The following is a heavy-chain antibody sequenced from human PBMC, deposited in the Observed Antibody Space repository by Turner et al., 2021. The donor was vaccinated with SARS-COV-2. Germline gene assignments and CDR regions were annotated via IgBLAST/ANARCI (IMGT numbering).Heavy chain of an antibody. Sequence: HLPLHDSAPGLAKPSATLSLTCSVSCCSISSSCYYWGWIRQPPGKGLEWIGSIYYYSGSTYDNPSLKSRGTISVDTSKNQFARKQSSVTAADTAVEYCASHILRVTTLATARPYWYFDLWGRGTLVTVSS. CDR2: IYYYSGST. D-gene: IGHD4-4*01. CDR1: CCSISSSCYY. V-gene: IGHV4-39*01. J-gene: IGHJ2*01. CDR3: ASHILRVTTLATARPYWYFDL.